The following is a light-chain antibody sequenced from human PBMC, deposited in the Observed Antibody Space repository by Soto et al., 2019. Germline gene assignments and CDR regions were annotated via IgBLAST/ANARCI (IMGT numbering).Light chain of an antibody. V-gene: IGLV1-44*01. CDR3: AAWDDSLNGYV. CDR1: SSNIGSNT. J-gene: IGLJ1*01. Sequence: QSVLTQPPSASATPGQRVTISCSGSSSNIGSNTVNWYQQLPGTAPKLLIYGINQRPSGVPDRFSGSKSGTSASLAISGLQSEDEADYYCAAWDDSLNGYVFGTGTKLTVL. CDR2: GIN.